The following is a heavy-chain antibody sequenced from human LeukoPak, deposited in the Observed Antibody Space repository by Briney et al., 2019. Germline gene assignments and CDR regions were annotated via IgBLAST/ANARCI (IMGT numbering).Heavy chain of an antibody. D-gene: IGHD4-17*01. J-gene: IGHJ4*02. CDR2: IYYSGST. Sequence: SETLSLTCTVSGDSISRYYWNWIRQPPGKGLEWIGYIYYSGSTNYNPSLKSRVTISVDTSKNQFSLKLSSVTAADTAVYYCASLGGDYAFDYWGQGTLVTVSS. V-gene: IGHV4-59*01. CDR1: GDSISRYY. CDR3: ASLGGDYAFDY.